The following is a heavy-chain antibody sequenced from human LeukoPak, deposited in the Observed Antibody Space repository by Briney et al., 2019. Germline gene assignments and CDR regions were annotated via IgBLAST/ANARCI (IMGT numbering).Heavy chain of an antibody. CDR2: ISYDGSNK. J-gene: IGHJ6*02. CDR3: ATTTTVTTWGYYYGMDV. CDR1: GFTFSSYG. D-gene: IGHD4-17*01. V-gene: IGHV3-30*03. Sequence: GRSLRLSCAASGFTFSSYGMHWVRQAPGKGLEWVAVISYDGSNKNYADSVKGRFTISRDNSKNTLYLQMNSLRAEDTAVYYCATTTTVTTWGYYYGMDVWGQGTTVTVSS.